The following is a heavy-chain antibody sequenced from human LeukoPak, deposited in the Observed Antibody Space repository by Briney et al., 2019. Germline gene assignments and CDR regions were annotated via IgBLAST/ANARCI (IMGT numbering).Heavy chain of an antibody. J-gene: IGHJ3*02. CDR1: GFTFDNYA. V-gene: IGHV3-9*01. CDR3: ATSRPRLADYYDSSGWAFDI. CDR2: ISWNSGSI. D-gene: IGHD3-22*01. Sequence: GRSLRLASAASGFTFDNYAMHWVRQAPGKGLEWVSGISWNSGSIGYADSVKGRFTISRDNAKNSLYLQMNSLRAEDTALYYCATSRPRLADYYDSSGWAFDIWGQGTMVTVSS.